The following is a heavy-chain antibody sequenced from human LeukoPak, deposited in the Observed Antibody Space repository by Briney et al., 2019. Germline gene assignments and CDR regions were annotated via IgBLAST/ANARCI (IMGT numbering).Heavy chain of an antibody. CDR2: IRYDGNNK. Sequence: PPGGSLRLSCAASGFTFSSYGMHWVRQAPGKGLEWVAFIRYDGNNKYYADSVKGRFTISRDNSGNTLYIQMNSLKAEDTAVYYCAKELELRTYYYYYMDVWGKGTMVTASS. D-gene: IGHD1-7*01. CDR1: GFTFSSYG. V-gene: IGHV3-30*02. J-gene: IGHJ6*03. CDR3: AKELELRTYYYYYMDV.